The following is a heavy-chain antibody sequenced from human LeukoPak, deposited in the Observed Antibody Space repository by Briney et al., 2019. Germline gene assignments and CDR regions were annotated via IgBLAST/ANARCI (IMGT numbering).Heavy chain of an antibody. D-gene: IGHD5-12*01. J-gene: IGHJ5*02. CDR1: GGSFSGYY. V-gene: IGHV4-34*01. CDR3: ARGYSGYVFFWFDP. Sequence: SETLSLTCAVYGGSFSGYYWSWIRQSPGKGLEWIGEINHSGSTNYNPSLKSRVTISVDTSKNQFSLKLSSVTAADTAVYYCARGYSGYVFFWFDPWGQGTLVTVSS. CDR2: INHSGST.